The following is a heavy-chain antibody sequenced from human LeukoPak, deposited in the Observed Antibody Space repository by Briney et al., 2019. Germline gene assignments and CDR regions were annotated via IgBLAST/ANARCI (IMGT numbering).Heavy chain of an antibody. V-gene: IGHV4-59*01. Sequence: SETLSLTCSASGGSISSDYWAWIRQPPGKGLDWIGYMYYTGSTNYNPSLKSRVTISLATSKKQFSLKLISVTAADTAVYYCVRVSVVYGMDVWGRGTTVTVSS. CDR1: GGSISSDY. CDR3: VRVSVVYGMDV. J-gene: IGHJ6*02. CDR2: MYYTGST.